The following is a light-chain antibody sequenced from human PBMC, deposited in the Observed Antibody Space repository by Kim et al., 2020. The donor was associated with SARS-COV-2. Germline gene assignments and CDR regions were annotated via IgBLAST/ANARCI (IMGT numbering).Light chain of an antibody. CDR3: QQYNNWPRLT. J-gene: IGKJ4*01. CDR2: GAS. V-gene: IGKV3D-15*01. CDR1: QSVSSN. Sequence: SPGERAPLSCRARQSVSSNLAWYQQKPGQAPRLLIYGASIRATGIPARFSGSGSGTEFTLTISSLQSEDFAVYYCQQYNNWPRLTFGGGTKVDIK.